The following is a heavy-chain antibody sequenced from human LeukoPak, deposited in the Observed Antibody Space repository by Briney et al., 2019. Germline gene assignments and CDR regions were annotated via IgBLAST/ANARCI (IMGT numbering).Heavy chain of an antibody. V-gene: IGHV3-7*01. CDR3: AREGDYYCSGGSCYDY. D-gene: IGHD2-15*01. CDR2: IKEDGSEK. CDR1: GFTFSSYW. J-gene: IGHJ4*02. Sequence: GGSLRLSCAASGFTFSSYWMSWVRQAPGKGLEWVANIKEDGSEKYYVDSVKGRFTISRDSAKNSVYLQMNSLRAEDTAVYYCAREGDYYCSGGSCYDYWGQGTLVTVSS.